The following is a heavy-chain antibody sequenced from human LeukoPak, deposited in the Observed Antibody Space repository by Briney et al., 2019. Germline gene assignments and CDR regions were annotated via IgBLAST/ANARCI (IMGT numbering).Heavy chain of an antibody. CDR3: ARELHYDYVWGSYRFYFDY. V-gene: IGHV3-23*01. Sequence: GGSLRLSCAASGFRFSSYAMSWVRQAPGQGLEWVSTISGSSHSRTDYADSAKGRFTISRDNSKNTLHLQMNSLRAEDTAVYYCARELHYDYVWGSYRFYFDYWGQGNLVTVSS. D-gene: IGHD3-16*02. J-gene: IGHJ4*02. CDR2: ISGSSHSRT. CDR1: GFRFSSYA.